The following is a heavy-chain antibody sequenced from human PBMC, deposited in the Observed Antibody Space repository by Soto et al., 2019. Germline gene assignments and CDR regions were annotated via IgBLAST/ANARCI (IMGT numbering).Heavy chain of an antibody. J-gene: IGHJ4*02. Sequence: QVQLVQSGAEVKKPGASVKVSCKASGYTFTSYGISWVRQAPGQGLEWMGWINPNNGNTKYAQKLQGRVTMTTDTSASIADVELRALRSDDTGVYFCARDAAVKVFSYWGQGTLVTVSS. D-gene: IGHD6-19*01. CDR2: INPNNGNT. V-gene: IGHV1-18*01. CDR3: ARDAAVKVFSY. CDR1: GYTFTSYG.